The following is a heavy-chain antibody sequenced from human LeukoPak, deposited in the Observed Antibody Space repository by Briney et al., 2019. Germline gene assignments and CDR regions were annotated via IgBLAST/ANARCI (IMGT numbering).Heavy chain of an antibody. Sequence: GGSLRLSCAASGFTFSSYSMNWVRQAPGKGLEWVSSISSSSSYIYYADSVKGRFTISRDNAKNSLYLQLTSLRAEDTAVYYCARDSNRYYYYMDVWGKGTTVTISS. CDR1: GFTFSSYS. V-gene: IGHV3-21*01. CDR3: ARDSNRYYYYMDV. J-gene: IGHJ6*03. CDR2: ISSSSSYI. D-gene: IGHD1-14*01.